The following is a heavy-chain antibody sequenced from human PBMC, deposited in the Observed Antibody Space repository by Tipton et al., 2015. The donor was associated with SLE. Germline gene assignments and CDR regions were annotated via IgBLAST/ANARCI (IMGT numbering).Heavy chain of an antibody. CDR1: GGSFSGYY. J-gene: IGHJ3*02. Sequence: GLVKPSETLYITCAVYGGSFSGYYWSWIRQDPGKGLEWIGYIYDSGSTYYNPSLKSRLTISIDTSKNQFSLKLSSVTAADTAVYYCAKDQSGHDGFDIWGQGTVVTVSS. CDR2: IYDSGST. D-gene: IGHD2-15*01. V-gene: IGHV4-31*11. CDR3: AKDQSGHDGFDI.